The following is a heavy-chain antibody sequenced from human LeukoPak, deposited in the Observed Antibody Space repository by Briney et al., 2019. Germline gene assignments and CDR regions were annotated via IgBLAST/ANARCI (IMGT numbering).Heavy chain of an antibody. CDR2: IRYDGSNK. J-gene: IGHJ5*02. Sequence: GGSLRLSCAASGFTFSSYGMHWVRQAPGKGLEWVAFIRYDGSNKYYADSVKGRFTISRDNSKNTPYLQMNSLRAEDTAVYYCAKDSSGWYSYNWFDPWGQGTLVTVSS. CDR1: GFTFSSYG. CDR3: AKDSSGWYSYNWFDP. V-gene: IGHV3-30*02. D-gene: IGHD6-19*01.